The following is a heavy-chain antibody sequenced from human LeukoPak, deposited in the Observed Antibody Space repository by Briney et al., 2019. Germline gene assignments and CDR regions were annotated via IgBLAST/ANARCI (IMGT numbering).Heavy chain of an antibody. CDR3: ASQGRDIAAAGTDLFDY. V-gene: IGHV1-18*01. D-gene: IGHD6-13*01. J-gene: IGHJ4*02. CDR2: ISAYNGNT. Sequence: GASVKVSCKASGYTFTSYGISWVRQAPGQGLEWMGWISAYNGNTNYAQKLQGRATMTTDTSTSTAYMELRSLRSDDTAVYYCASQGRDIAAAGTDLFDYWGQGTLVTVSS. CDR1: GYTFTSYG.